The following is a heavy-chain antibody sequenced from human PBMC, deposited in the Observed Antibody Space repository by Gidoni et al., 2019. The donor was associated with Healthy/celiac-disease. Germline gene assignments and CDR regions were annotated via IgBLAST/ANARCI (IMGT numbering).Heavy chain of an antibody. CDR2: IYYSGST. CDR3: ARGLGGYYYDSSPSFFDY. J-gene: IGHJ4*02. D-gene: IGHD3-22*01. Sequence: QVQLQESGPGLVKPSETLSPTCTVSVGSISSYYWSWIRQPPGKGLEWIGYIYYSGSTNYNPSLKSRVTISVDTSKNQFSLKLSSVTAADTAVYYCARGLGGYYYDSSPSFFDYWGQGTLVTVSS. V-gene: IGHV4-59*01. CDR1: VGSISSYY.